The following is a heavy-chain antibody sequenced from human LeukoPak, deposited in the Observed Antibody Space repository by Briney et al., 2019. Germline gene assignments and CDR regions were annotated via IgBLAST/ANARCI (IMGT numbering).Heavy chain of an antibody. CDR1: GFNFSSRS. Sequence: PGRSLRLSCAASGFNFSSRSMYWVRQAPGKGLEWVAVVSSDGTNKYYTDSVKGRFTVSRDNSKNTLYLQMSSPRVDDTAVYYCARDKKLGTNWYHFDYWGQGTPVTVSS. J-gene: IGHJ4*02. V-gene: IGHV3-30*04. D-gene: IGHD6-13*01. CDR2: VSSDGTNK. CDR3: ARDKKLGTNWYHFDY.